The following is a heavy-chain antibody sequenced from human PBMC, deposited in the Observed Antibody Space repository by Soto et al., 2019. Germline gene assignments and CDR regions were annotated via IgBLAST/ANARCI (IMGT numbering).Heavy chain of an antibody. CDR1: GGSISSYY. J-gene: IGHJ3*02. V-gene: IGHV4-59*01. Sequence: SETLSLTCTVSGGSISSYYWSWIRQPPGKGLEWFGYIYYSGSTNYNPSLKSRVTISVDTSKNQFSLKLSSVTAADTAVYYCARQQWLVLNAFDIWGQGTMVT. D-gene: IGHD6-19*01. CDR3: ARQQWLVLNAFDI. CDR2: IYYSGST.